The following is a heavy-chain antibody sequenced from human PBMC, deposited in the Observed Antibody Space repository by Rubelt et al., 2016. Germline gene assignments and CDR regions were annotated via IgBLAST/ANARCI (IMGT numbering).Heavy chain of an antibody. J-gene: IGHJ4*02. CDR1: GGTFSSYA. CDR3: ATHSSSRYDY. CDR2: ISAYNGNT. Sequence: QVQLVQSGAEVKKPGSSVKVSCKASGGTFSSYAISWVRQAPGQGLEWMGWISAYNGNTTYAQRCQGRVTMTRDTSTSTVYMELSSLRSEDTAVYYCATHSSSRYDYWGQGTLVTVSS. V-gene: IGHV1-18*01. D-gene: IGHD6-6*01.